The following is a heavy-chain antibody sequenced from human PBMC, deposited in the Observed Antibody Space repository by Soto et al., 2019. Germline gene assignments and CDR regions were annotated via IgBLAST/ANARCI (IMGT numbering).Heavy chain of an antibody. V-gene: IGHV4-59*01. J-gene: IGHJ4*02. CDR2: IYYSGRT. Sequence: LSLTCTVSGSSISGYYWNWIRQSPGKGLEWIGHIYYSGRTTYNPSLKSRVTISVDTSNNQFSLKLTSVTAADTAVYYCASSCGDDEWCYFDYWGQGTQVTAPQ. CDR1: GSSISGYY. D-gene: IGHD2-8*01. CDR3: ASSCGDDEWCYFDY.